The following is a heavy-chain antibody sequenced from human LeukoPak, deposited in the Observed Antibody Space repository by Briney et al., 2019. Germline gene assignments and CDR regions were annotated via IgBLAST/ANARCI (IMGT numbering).Heavy chain of an antibody. V-gene: IGHV3-64D*06. CDR1: GFTFSSYA. CDR2: ISSNGGST. J-gene: IGHJ4*02. CDR3: VKEHSSGWYYFDY. Sequence: GGSLRLSCSASGFTFSSYAMHWVRQAPGKGLEYVSAISSNGGSTYYADSVKGRFTISRDNSKNTLYLQMSSLRAEDTAVYYCVKEHSSGWYYFDYWGQGTLVTVSS. D-gene: IGHD6-19*01.